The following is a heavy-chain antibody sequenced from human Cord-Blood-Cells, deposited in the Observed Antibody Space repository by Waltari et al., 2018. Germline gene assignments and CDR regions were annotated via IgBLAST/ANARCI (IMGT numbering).Heavy chain of an antibody. J-gene: IGHJ4*02. CDR1: GFTFSSYA. CDR2: ISYDGSNK. CDR3: AGGSYYFYY. Sequence: QVQLVESGGGVVQPGRSLRLSCAASGFTFSSYAMHWVRQAPGKGLEGVAVISYDGSNKYYADSVKCRFTISRDNSKNTLYLQMNSLRAEDTAVYYCAGGSYYFYYWGQGTLVTVSS. D-gene: IGHD1-26*01. V-gene: IGHV3-30-3*01.